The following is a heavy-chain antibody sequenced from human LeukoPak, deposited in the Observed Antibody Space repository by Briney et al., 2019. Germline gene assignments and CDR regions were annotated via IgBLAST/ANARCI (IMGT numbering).Heavy chain of an antibody. CDR1: GGSISSSSYY. D-gene: IGHD3-22*01. CDR3: ARRSIDTYYYDSSGYAIPFFADY. V-gene: IGHV4-39*01. Sequence: PSETLSLTCTVSGGSISSSSYYWGWIREPPGKGLEWIGSIYDSGSTYYNPSLKSRVTISVGTSKIQSSLKLSSVSAAVRGVYYCARRSIDTYYYDSSGYAIPFFADYWGQGTLVTVSS. J-gene: IGHJ4*02. CDR2: IYDSGST.